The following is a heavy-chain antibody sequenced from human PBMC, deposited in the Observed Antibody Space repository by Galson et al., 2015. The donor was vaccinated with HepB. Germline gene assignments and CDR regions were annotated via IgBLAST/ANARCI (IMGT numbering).Heavy chain of an antibody. CDR3: ARDRRSRCYDY. J-gene: IGHJ4*02. CDR2: ISGSGGNT. D-gene: IGHD2-2*01. Sequence: SLRLSCAASGFTFSSYAMSWVRQAPGKGLEWVSVISGSGGNTYYADSVKGRFTVSRDKSKNTLYLQMNSLRVEDTAVYYCARDRRSRCYDYWGQGTLVTVSS. V-gene: IGHV3-23*01. CDR1: GFTFSSYA.